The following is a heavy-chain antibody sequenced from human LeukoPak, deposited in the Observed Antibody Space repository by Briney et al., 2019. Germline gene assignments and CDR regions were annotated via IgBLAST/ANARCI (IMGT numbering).Heavy chain of an antibody. CDR2: TYYRSKWYN. CDR3: ARDFGTTGWHTFDY. J-gene: IGHJ4*02. V-gene: IGHV6-1*01. D-gene: IGHD6-19*01. CDR1: GDSVSSQNGA. Sequence: SQTLSLTCVVSGDSVSSQNGAWNRIRQSPSRGLEWLGRTYYRSKWYNDYAESMEGRMTISQDTSKNQYSLHLNSVTPDDTAVYYCARDFGTTGWHTFDYWGQGTLVTVSS.